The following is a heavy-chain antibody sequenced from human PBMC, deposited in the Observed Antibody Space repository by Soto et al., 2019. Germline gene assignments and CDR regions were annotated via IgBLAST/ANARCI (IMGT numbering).Heavy chain of an antibody. V-gene: IGHV1-2*04. Sequence: ASVKVSCKASGYTFTGYYMHWVRQAPGQGLEWMGWINPNSGGTNYAQKFQGWVTMTRDTSISTAYMELSRLRFDDTAVYYCARDTAMEGSMDVWGQGTTVTVSS. CDR3: ARDTAMEGSMDV. J-gene: IGHJ6*02. CDR2: INPNSGGT. D-gene: IGHD5-18*01. CDR1: GYTFTGYY.